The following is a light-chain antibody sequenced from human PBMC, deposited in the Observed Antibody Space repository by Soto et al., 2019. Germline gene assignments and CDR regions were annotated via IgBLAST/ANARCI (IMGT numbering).Light chain of an antibody. J-gene: IGKJ1*01. Sequence: DIQMTQSPSSLSASVGDRVTITCRASQSVTTYLHWYQQKAGEAPKLLIYAISNLQSGVSSRFSGSGSGTDFSLTXNTLQPEDFATYYXXQGYXTPWTFGQGTTGDIK. CDR3: XQGYXTPWT. V-gene: IGKV1-39*01. CDR1: QSVTTY. CDR2: AIS.